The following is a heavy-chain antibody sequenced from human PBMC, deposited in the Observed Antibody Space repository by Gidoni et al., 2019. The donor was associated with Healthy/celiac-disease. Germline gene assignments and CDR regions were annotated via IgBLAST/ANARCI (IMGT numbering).Heavy chain of an antibody. CDR1: GGSISSGSYY. Sequence: QVQLQESGPGLVKPSQTLSLTCTVSGGSISSGSYYWSWIRQPAGKGLEWIGRIYTSGSTNYNPSLKSRVTMSVDTSKNQFSLKLSSVTAADTAVYYCARDGSRGWFDPWGQGTLVTVSS. J-gene: IGHJ5*02. D-gene: IGHD2-15*01. V-gene: IGHV4-61*02. CDR2: IYTSGST. CDR3: ARDGSRGWFDP.